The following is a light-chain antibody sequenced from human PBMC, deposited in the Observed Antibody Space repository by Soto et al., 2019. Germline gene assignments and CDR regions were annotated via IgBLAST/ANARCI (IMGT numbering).Light chain of an antibody. V-gene: IGKV1-39*01. CDR3: QQSYSTLWT. J-gene: IGKJ1*01. CDR2: AAS. Sequence: DIQMTQSPSSLSSSVGDTVTITGRASQSISSYLNCYQQKPGKAPKLLIYAASSLQSGAPSRFSGSGSGTAFTLTISSLQPEDFATYYCQQSYSTLWTFGQGTKV. CDR1: QSISSY.